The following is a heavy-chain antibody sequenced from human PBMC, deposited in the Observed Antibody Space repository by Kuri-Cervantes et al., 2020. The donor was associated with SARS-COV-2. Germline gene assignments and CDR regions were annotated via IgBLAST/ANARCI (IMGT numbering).Heavy chain of an antibody. D-gene: IGHD4-11*01. V-gene: IGHV1-18*04. J-gene: IGHJ6*02. CDR2: ISAYNGNT. Sequence: ASVKVSCKASGYTFTSYGISWVRQAPGQGLEWMGWISAYNGNTNYAQKLQGRVTMTTDTSTSTAYMELRSLRSDDTAVYYCARTGPTVTTGDVYYGMDVWGQGTTVTVSS. CDR3: ARTGPTVTTGDVYYGMDV. CDR1: GYTFTSYG.